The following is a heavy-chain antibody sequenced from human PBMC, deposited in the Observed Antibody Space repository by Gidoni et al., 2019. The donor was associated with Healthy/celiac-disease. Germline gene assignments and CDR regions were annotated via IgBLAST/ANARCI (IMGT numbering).Heavy chain of an antibody. V-gene: IGHV5-51*03. CDR1: GYSFPSNW. CDR3: ARDGIVATTSAYYYYYGMDV. J-gene: IGHJ6*02. D-gene: IGHD5-12*01. CDR2: IYPGDSDT. Sequence: EVQLVQSGAEVKKQGESLQISCKGSGYSFPSNWIGWLRQMPGKGPEGMGIIYPGDSDTRVSPSFQGQITISPDKSISTAYLQWNSLKASDTAMYYCARDGIVATTSAYYYYYGMDVWGQGTTVTVSS.